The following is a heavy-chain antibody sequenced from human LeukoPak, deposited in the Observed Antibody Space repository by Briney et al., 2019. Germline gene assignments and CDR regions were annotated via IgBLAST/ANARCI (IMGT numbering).Heavy chain of an antibody. CDR3: ARDREVGATGYYFDY. J-gene: IGHJ4*02. V-gene: IGHV4-59*01. CDR1: GGSFTPYY. CDR2: IYYSGST. D-gene: IGHD1-26*01. Sequence: SETLSLTCTVSGGSFTPYYWSWIRQPPGKGLEWIGYIYYSGSTNYNPSLKSRVTISVDTSKNQFSLKLSSVTAADTAVYYCARDREVGATGYYFDYWGQGTLVTVSS.